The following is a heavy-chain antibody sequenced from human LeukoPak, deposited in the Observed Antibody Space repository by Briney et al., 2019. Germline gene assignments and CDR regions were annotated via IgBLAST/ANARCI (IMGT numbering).Heavy chain of an antibody. CDR3: ARDLAGVTGPHGYFDL. D-gene: IGHD3-9*01. CDR1: GFTVSSTY. Sequence: GASLRLPCAASGFTVSSTYMTWVRQAPGKGREWVSVISTGGRTDYAESVRGRFTISRDNSKNMLYLKLNSLRAEDTALYYCARDLAGVTGPHGYFDLWGRGTLVSASS. CDR2: ISTGGRT. V-gene: IGHV3-66*01. J-gene: IGHJ2*01.